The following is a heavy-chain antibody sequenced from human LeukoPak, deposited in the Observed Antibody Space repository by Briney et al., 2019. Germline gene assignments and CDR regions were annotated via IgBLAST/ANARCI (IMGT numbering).Heavy chain of an antibody. D-gene: IGHD3-10*01. CDR2: IYHSGST. Sequence: KPSETLSLTCTVSGGSISGYYWSWIRQPPGKGVECIGYIYHSGSTNYNPSLKSRLTISVDTSKNQFSLKLSSVTAADTAVYYCARVTLGFGAGFDYWGQGTLVTVSS. CDR1: GGSISGYY. J-gene: IGHJ4*02. CDR3: ARVTLGFGAGFDY. V-gene: IGHV4-59*01.